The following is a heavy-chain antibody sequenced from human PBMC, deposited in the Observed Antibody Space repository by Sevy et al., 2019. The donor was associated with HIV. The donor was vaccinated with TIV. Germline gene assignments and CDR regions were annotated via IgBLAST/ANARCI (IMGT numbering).Heavy chain of an antibody. D-gene: IGHD1-26*01. J-gene: IGHJ1*01. CDR2: IRGSGGST. Sequence: GGSRRLSCAASGFTFSSYAMSWVRQAPGKGLEWVSAIRGSGGSTYYADSVKGRFTISRDNSKNTLYLQMNSLRAEDTAVYYCAKLVGARPNVYFQHWGQGTLVTVSS. CDR3: AKLVGARPNVYFQH. CDR1: GFTFSSYA. V-gene: IGHV3-23*01.